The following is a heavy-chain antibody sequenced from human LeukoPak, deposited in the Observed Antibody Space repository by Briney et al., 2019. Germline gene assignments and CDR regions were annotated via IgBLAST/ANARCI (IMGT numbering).Heavy chain of an antibody. Sequence: PSETLSLTCTVSGSSISSSSYYWSWIRQPAGKGLEWIGRIFTRDSTYYNPSLKSRSTISLDTSNNQFSLKLSSVTAADTAVYFCAREKNAGYMHTNWFDPWGQGTLVTVSS. CDR3: AREKNAGYMHTNWFDP. J-gene: IGHJ5*02. D-gene: IGHD5-24*01. V-gene: IGHV4-61*02. CDR1: GSSISSSSYY. CDR2: IFTRDST.